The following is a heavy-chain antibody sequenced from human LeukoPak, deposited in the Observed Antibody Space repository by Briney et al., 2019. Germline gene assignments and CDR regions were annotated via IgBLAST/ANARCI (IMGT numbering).Heavy chain of an antibody. D-gene: IGHD3-10*01. V-gene: IGHV4-59*08. Sequence: SETLSLTCSVSGGSISGYYWSWIRQPPGKGLEWIGYIHSTGSTDYNPSLKSRVTMSVDTSKNQFSLKLGSVTAADTAVYYCAGHLDYYGSGSYEYWGQGTLVTVSS. CDR3: AGHLDYYGSGSYEY. CDR1: GGSISGYY. CDR2: IHSTGST. J-gene: IGHJ4*02.